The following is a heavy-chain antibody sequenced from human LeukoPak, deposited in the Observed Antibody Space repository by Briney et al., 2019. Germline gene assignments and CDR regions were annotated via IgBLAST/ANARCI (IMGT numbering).Heavy chain of an antibody. V-gene: IGHV4-59*01. D-gene: IGHD3-10*01. CDR1: GGSISGSY. CDR3: ARVHYSGSGLSSYFDY. J-gene: IGHJ4*02. Sequence: PSETLSLTCTVSGGSISGSYWSWIRQSPGKGLEWLGYISYTGGTNYNPSLKSRVTISVDASKDQFSLKLSPVAAADTDVYYGARVHYSGSGLSSYFDYWGQGTLVTVSS. CDR2: ISYTGGT.